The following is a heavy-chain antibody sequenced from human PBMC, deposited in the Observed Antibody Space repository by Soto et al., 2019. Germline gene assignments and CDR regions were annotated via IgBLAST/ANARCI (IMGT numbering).Heavy chain of an antibody. CDR2: INPSGGST. V-gene: IGHV1-46*03. CDR3: AREQLDDDMLTHDAFDI. J-gene: IGHJ3*02. CDR1: GYTFTSYY. D-gene: IGHD3-9*01. Sequence: QVQLVQSGAEVKKPGASVKVSCKASGYTFTSYYMHWVRQAPGQGLEWMGIINPSGGSTSYAQKFQGRVTMTRDTSRSTVYMELSSRRSEDTAVYYCAREQLDDDMLTHDAFDIWGQGTMVTVSS.